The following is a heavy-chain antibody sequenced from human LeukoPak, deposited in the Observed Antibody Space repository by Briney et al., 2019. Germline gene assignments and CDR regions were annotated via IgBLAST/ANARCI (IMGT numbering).Heavy chain of an antibody. J-gene: IGHJ4*02. CDR3: TRGSNGDF. Sequence: GGSLRLSCTASGLTFSIYSMNWVRQAPGEGLEWVSSFSSKRNSTHYADSVKGRFTISRDNAKNSLFLQMNGLRVEDTAVYHCTRGSNGDFWGQGTLVTVSS. CDR1: GLTFSIYS. D-gene: IGHD4-11*01. CDR2: FSSKRNST. V-gene: IGHV3-21*01.